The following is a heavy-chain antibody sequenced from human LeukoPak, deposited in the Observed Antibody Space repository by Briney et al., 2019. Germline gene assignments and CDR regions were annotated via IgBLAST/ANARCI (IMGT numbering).Heavy chain of an antibody. Sequence: GASVKVSCKASGYTFTSYGISWVRQAPGQGLEWMRWISAYNGNTNYAQKLQGRVTMTTDTSTSTAYMELRSLRSDDTAVYYCARDSPLFYYDSSGYDYWGQGTLVTASS. J-gene: IGHJ4*02. D-gene: IGHD3-22*01. CDR1: GYTFTSYG. CDR2: ISAYNGNT. V-gene: IGHV1-18*01. CDR3: ARDSPLFYYDSSGYDY.